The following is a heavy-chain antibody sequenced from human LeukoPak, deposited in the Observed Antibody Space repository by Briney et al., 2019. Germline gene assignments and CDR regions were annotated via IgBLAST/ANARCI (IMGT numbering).Heavy chain of an antibody. J-gene: IGHJ3*02. CDR1: GFTVSSNY. V-gene: IGHV3-53*01. CDR3: ARGPVTRFEI. CDR2: IYSGGTT. Sequence: GGSLRLSCAASGFTVSSNYMSWVRQAPGKGLEWVSVIYSGGTTYYADSVRGRFTFSRDNSNSPLYLQMNSLRAEDTAVYYCARGPVTRFEIWGQGTMVTVSS. D-gene: IGHD4-17*01.